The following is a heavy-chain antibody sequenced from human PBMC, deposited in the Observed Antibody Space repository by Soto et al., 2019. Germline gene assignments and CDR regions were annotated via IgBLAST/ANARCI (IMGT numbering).Heavy chain of an antibody. J-gene: IGHJ4*02. CDR3: LRGNSGYGNFDY. D-gene: IGHD5-12*01. V-gene: IGHV3-21*01. Sequence: PGGSLRLSCAASGFTFSSYTMNWVRQAPGKGLEWVSSISSSSSYIYYTDSGKGRFTISRDNAKNSLYLQMNSLRAEDTAVYYCLRGNSGYGNFDYWGQGTRVTVSS. CDR2: ISSSSSYI. CDR1: GFTFSSYT.